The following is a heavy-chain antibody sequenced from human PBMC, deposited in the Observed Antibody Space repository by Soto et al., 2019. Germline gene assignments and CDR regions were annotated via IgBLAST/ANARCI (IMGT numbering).Heavy chain of an antibody. CDR3: ARTSLTIFGPSNDCYGMDV. V-gene: IGHV4-30-4*01. D-gene: IGHD3-3*01. J-gene: IGHJ6*02. CDR1: GGSISSGEYY. Sequence: SETLALTCTVSGGSISSGEYYWTWIRQPPGKGLEWIGYISYSGSTHYSPSLKSRVSITVDTSKNQFSLNLASVSAEDTAVYYCARTSLTIFGPSNDCYGMDVWGQGTTVTVSS. CDR2: ISYSGST.